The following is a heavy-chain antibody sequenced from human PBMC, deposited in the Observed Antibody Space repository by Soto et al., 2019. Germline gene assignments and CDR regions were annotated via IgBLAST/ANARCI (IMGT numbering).Heavy chain of an antibody. D-gene: IGHD2-15*01. Sequence: SETLSLTCAVYGGSFSGYYWSWIRQPPGKGLEWIGEINHSGSTNYNPSLKSRVTISVDTSKNQFSLKLSSVTAADTAVYYCARRPAVVTYYYYGMDVWRQGTTVTVSS. CDR2: INHSGST. CDR3: ARRPAVVTYYYYGMDV. CDR1: GGSFSGYY. J-gene: IGHJ6*02. V-gene: IGHV4-34*01.